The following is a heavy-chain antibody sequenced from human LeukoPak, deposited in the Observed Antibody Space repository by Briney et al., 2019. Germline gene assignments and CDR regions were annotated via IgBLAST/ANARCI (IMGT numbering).Heavy chain of an antibody. CDR2: IYSGGSP. Sequence: PGGSLRLSCAASGFTFSTNYMSWVRQAPGKGLEWVSVIYSGGSPYYADSVKGRFTISRDNSKNTLYLQMNSLRAEDTAVYYCARYLNYYDSSGYGHWGQGTLVTVSS. V-gene: IGHV3-53*01. J-gene: IGHJ4*02. CDR3: ARYLNYYDSSGYGH. D-gene: IGHD3-22*01. CDR1: GFTFSTNY.